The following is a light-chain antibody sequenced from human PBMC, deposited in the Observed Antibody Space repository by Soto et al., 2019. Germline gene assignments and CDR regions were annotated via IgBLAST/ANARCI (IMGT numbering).Light chain of an antibody. J-gene: IGKJ1*01. V-gene: IGKV3-20*01. CDR2: DAS. CDR3: QQYGTSPRT. CDR1: QSVSSNY. Sequence: EIVLTQSPGTLSLSPGERATLSCRASQSVSSNYLVWYQQKPGQAPRLLIYDASSRATGIPDRFSGSGSGTDFTLTISRLEPEDFAVYYCQQYGTSPRTFGQGTKV.